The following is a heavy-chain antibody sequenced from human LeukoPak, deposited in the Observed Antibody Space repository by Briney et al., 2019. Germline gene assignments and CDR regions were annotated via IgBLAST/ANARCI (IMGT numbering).Heavy chain of an antibody. CDR3: ARHREMATIRESYFDY. CDR2: INHSGYT. D-gene: IGHD5-24*01. J-gene: IGHJ4*02. Sequence: PSETLSLTCGVYGGSFSGYDYSWIRQPPGKGLEWIGEINHSGYTNYNPSLKSRVTISVDTSKNQFSLKLSSVTAADTDVYYCARHREMATIRESYFDYWGQGTLVTVSS. CDR1: GGSFSGYD. V-gene: IGHV4-34*01.